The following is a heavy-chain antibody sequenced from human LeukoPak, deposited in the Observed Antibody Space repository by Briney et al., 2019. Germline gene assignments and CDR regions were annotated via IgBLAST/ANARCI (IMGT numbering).Heavy chain of an antibody. CDR3: ARDRASGWYSGMDV. CDR1: GGTFSSYA. V-gene: IGHV1-69*13. D-gene: IGHD6-19*01. CDR2: IIPIFGTA. Sequence: SVKVSCKASGGTFSSYAISWVRQAPGQGLEWVGGIIPIFGTANYAQKFQGRVTITADESTSTAYMELSSLRSEDTTVYYCARDRASGWYSGMDVWGQGTTVTVSS. J-gene: IGHJ6*02.